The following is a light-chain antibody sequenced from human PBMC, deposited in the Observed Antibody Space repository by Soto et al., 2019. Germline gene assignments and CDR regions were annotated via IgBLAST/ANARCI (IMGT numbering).Light chain of an antibody. CDR3: AAWDDSLNGHV. J-gene: IGLJ1*01. V-gene: IGLV1-44*01. Sequence: QSALTRPHSASGTPGERVTISCSGSGSNIGTSSVHWFQQLPGTAPKLLISTTNQRPSGVPERFSGSKSGTSASLAISGLQSEDEADYYCAAWDDSLNGHVFGTGTKVTVL. CDR1: GSNIGTSS. CDR2: TTN.